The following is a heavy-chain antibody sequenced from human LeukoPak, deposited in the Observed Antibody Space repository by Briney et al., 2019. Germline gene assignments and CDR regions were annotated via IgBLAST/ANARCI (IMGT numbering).Heavy chain of an antibody. D-gene: IGHD5-18*01. Sequence: GGSLRLSCAASGFTFTTNDMFWVRQAPGKGLEWVSVFYSGGSAFYADSVKGRFTISRDSSKNTLYLQMNSLRVEDTAVYYCARAGVDAGYSYGGDFFDSWGQGTLVTVSS. CDR3: ARAGVDAGYSYGGDFFDS. CDR1: GFTFTTND. V-gene: IGHV3-66*01. J-gene: IGHJ4*02. CDR2: FYSGGSA.